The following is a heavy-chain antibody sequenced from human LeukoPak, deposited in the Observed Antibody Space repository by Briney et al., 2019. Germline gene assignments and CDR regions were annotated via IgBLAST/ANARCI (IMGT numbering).Heavy chain of an antibody. CDR2: IYHSGST. V-gene: IGHV4-4*02. CDR1: GGSISSSNW. D-gene: IGHD4-17*01. Sequence: PSETLSLTCAVSGGSISSSNWWSWVRQPPGKGLEWIGEIYHSGSTNYNPSLKSRVTISVDKSKNQFSLKLGSVTAADTAVYYCARDNSPYYGDYELGYYYYYMDVWGKGTTVTVSS. J-gene: IGHJ6*03. CDR3: ARDNSPYYGDYELGYYYYYMDV.